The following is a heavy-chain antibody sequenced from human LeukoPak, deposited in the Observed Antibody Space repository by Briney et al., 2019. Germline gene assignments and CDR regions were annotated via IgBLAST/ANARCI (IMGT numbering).Heavy chain of an antibody. V-gene: IGHV4-59*01. D-gene: IGHD3-3*01. J-gene: IGHJ4*02. Sequence: PSETLSLTCTVSGGSISSYYWSWIRQPPGKGLEWIGCIYYSGSTNYNPSLKSRVTISVDTSKNQFSLKLSSVTAADTAVYYCARGRYDFWSGYYTYYFDYWGQGTLVTVSS. CDR3: ARGRYDFWSGYYTYYFDY. CDR2: IYYSGST. CDR1: GGSISSYY.